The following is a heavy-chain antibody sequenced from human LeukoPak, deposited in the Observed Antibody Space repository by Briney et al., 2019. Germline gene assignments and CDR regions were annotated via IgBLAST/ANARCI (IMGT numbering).Heavy chain of an antibody. Sequence: PSETLSLTCTVSGGSISSGGYYWSWIRQPPGKGLEWIGYIYYSGSTNYNPSLKSRVTISVDTSKNQFSLKLSSVTAADTAVYYCARDDGSWYLDYWGQGTLVTVSS. CDR3: ARDDGSWYLDY. CDR1: GGSISSGGYY. CDR2: IYYSGST. J-gene: IGHJ4*02. V-gene: IGHV4-61*08. D-gene: IGHD2-15*01.